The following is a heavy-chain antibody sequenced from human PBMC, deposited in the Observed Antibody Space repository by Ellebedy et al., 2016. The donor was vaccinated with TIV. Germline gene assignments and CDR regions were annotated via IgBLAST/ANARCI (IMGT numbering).Heavy chain of an antibody. CDR2: INEDGTSI. CDR3: AREVVVVAGVNTDAFDL. J-gene: IGHJ3*01. D-gene: IGHD6-19*01. Sequence: PGGSLTLSCAASGVTFSSYWIHWVRQAPGKGMMWVSRINEDGTSISYADSVRGRFTISRDNAKNTLYLQMNSLRVEDTAVYYCAREVVVVAGVNTDAFDLWGQGTMVTVSS. CDR1: GVTFSSYW. V-gene: IGHV3-74*01.